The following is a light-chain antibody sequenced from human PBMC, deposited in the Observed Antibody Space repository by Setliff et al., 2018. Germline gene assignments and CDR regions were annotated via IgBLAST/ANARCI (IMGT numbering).Light chain of an antibody. J-gene: IGLJ1*01. Sequence: QSVLAQPASVSGSPGQSITISCTGTSGDIGGYNYVSWYQQHSGRAPKLMIYEVSNRPSGVSNRFSGSKSGNTASLTISGLQAEDEADYYCSSYASSSIPYVFGSGTKV. V-gene: IGLV2-14*01. CDR3: SSYASSSIPYV. CDR1: SGDIGGYNY. CDR2: EVS.